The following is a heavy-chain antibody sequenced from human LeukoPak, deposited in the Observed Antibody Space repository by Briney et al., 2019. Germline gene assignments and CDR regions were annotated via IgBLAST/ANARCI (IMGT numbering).Heavy chain of an antibody. CDR2: INHNENT. CDR3: ARDVWVRGVIISDY. CDR1: GGSFNDYY. D-gene: IGHD3-10*01. V-gene: IGHV4-34*01. Sequence: SETLSLTCDVYGGSFNDYYWSWIRQPPGKGLEWLGDINHNENTGYNPSLKSRVTISVGKSKNHFSLKLSSVTAADTAIYYCARDVWVRGVIISDYWGQGTLVTVSS. J-gene: IGHJ4*02.